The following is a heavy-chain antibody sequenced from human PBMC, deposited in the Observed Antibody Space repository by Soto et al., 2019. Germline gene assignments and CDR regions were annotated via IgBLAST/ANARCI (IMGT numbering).Heavy chain of an antibody. D-gene: IGHD5-12*01. CDR1: GFTFSSYA. CDR3: AKGPYSGYDNSDY. Sequence: GGSLRLSCAASGFTFSSYAMSWVRQAPGKGLEWVSAISGSGGSTYYTDSVKGRFTISRDNSKNTLYLQMNSLRAEDTAVYYCAKGPYSGYDNSDYWGQGTLVTVSS. V-gene: IGHV3-23*01. CDR2: ISGSGGST. J-gene: IGHJ4*02.